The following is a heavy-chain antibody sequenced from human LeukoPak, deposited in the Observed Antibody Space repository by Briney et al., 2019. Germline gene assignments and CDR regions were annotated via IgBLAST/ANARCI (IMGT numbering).Heavy chain of an antibody. D-gene: IGHD4-17*01. V-gene: IGHV3-66*01. CDR3: ARGGGDYGDPFDY. J-gene: IGHJ4*02. CDR2: IYSGGST. Sequence: GGSLRLSCAASGFTFGIYDLSWVRQAPGKGLEWVSVIYSGGSTYYADSVKGRFTISRDNSKNTLYLQMNSLRAEDTAVYYCARGGGDYGDPFDYWGQGTLVTVSS. CDR1: GFTFGIYD.